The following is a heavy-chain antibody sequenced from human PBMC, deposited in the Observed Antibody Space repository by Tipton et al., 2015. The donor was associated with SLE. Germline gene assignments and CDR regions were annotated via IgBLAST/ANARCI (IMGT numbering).Heavy chain of an antibody. D-gene: IGHD3-16*01. V-gene: IGHV3-7*01. CDR3: ARDLGGDDAFDI. CDR2: IKQDGSEK. J-gene: IGHJ3*02. CDR1: GFTFSSYW. Sequence: SLRLSCAASGFTFSSYWMSWVRQAPGKVLEWVANIKQDGSEKYYVDSVKGRFTISRDNAKNSLYLQMNSLRAEDTAVYYCARDLGGDDAFDIWGQGTMVTVSS.